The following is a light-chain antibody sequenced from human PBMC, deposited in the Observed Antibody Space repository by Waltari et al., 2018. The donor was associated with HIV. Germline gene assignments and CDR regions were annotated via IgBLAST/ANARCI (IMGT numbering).Light chain of an antibody. CDR2: DYS. Sequence: SYLLTQPPSVSVAPGQTAKISWWGQNIEYKGVRWYQQQPGQAPVLVIYDYSDRPTGIPERFSGSNSGNTATLTVSMVEAGDEADYYCQLWDTSSDHPAFFGGGTKLTVV. J-gene: IGLJ2*01. CDR3: QLWDTSSDHPAF. CDR1: NIEYKG. V-gene: IGLV3-21*02.